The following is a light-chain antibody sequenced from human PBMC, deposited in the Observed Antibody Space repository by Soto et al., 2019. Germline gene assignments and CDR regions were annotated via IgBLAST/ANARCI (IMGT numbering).Light chain of an antibody. CDR1: SSNIGAGYD. CDR3: QSYASSLSGSV. Sequence: QSVLTQPPSVSGAPGQRVTISCTGSSSNIGAGYDVHWYQQLPGTAPKLLIYGNSNRPSGVPDRFPGSKSGTSASLAITGLQPEDEADSYCQSYASSLSGSVFGGGTKLTVL. J-gene: IGLJ3*02. CDR2: GNS. V-gene: IGLV1-40*01.